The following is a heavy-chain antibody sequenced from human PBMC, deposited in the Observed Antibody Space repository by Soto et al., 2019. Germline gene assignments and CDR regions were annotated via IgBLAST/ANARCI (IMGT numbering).Heavy chain of an antibody. V-gene: IGHV4-59*12. CDR1: GASISRYY. CDR2: IYNTGST. CDR3: ARDKITGLFDY. Sequence: PSETLSLTCTVSGASISRYYWSWIRQPPGKGLEWIGYIYNTGSTNYNPSLKSRVTISVDTSKNQFSLKLTSVTAADTAVYYCARDKITGLFDYWGQGTLVTVSS. D-gene: IGHD2-8*02. J-gene: IGHJ4*02.